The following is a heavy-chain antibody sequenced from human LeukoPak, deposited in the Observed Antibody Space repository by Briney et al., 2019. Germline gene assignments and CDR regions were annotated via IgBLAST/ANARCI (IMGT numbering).Heavy chain of an antibody. Sequence: PSETLSLTCAVYGGSFSGYYWSWIRQPPGKGLEWIGEINHSGSTNYNPSLKSRVTISVDTSKNQSSLKLSSVTAADTAVYYCARDSYGSGSYYIGGMDVWGQGTTVTVSS. CDR3: ARDSYGSGSYYIGGMDV. D-gene: IGHD3-10*01. CDR2: INHSGST. V-gene: IGHV4-34*01. J-gene: IGHJ6*02. CDR1: GGSFSGYY.